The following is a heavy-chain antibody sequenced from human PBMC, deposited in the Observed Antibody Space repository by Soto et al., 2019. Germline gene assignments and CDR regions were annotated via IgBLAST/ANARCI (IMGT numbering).Heavy chain of an antibody. J-gene: IGHJ4*02. CDR1: GYTFTRYG. V-gene: IGHV1-18*01. CDR2: ISGYNGTT. CDR3: ARTVLRLGELSLYGEDY. Sequence: QVQLVQSGAEVKKPGASVKVSRKASGYTFTRYGINWVRQAPGQGPEWMGWISGYNGTTHYAQKLQGRVTMTTDTSTTTAYMELRSLRSDDTAVYFCARTVLRLGELSLYGEDYWGQGTLVTVSS. D-gene: IGHD3-16*02.